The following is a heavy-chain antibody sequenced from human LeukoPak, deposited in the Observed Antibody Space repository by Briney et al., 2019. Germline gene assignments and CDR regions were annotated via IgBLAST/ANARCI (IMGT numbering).Heavy chain of an antibody. CDR1: GYTFTSYD. D-gene: IGHD3-3*01. CDR2: MNPNSGNT. V-gene: IGHV1-8*03. Sequence: ASVKVSCKASGYTFTSYDINWVRQATGQGLEWMGWMNPNSGNTGYAQKFQGRVTITRNTSISTAYMELSSLRSEDTAVYYCARAMSYDFWSGYYTGYYYYYMDVWGKGTTVAVSS. J-gene: IGHJ6*03. CDR3: ARAMSYDFWSGYYTGYYYYYMDV.